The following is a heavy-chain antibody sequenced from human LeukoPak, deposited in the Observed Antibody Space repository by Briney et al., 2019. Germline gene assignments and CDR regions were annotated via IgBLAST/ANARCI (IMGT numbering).Heavy chain of an antibody. J-gene: IGHJ6*02. D-gene: IGHD3-10*01. CDR3: ARGSSDGSGSYRLRAVYYYYGMDV. CDR2: ISSSSSYI. Sequence: GGSLRLSCAASGFTFSSYSMNWVRQAPGKGLEWVSSISSSSSYIYYADSVKGRFTISRDNAKNSLYLQMNSLRAEDTAVYYCARGSSDGSGSYRLRAVYYYYGMDVWGQGTTVTVSS. V-gene: IGHV3-21*01. CDR1: GFTFSSYS.